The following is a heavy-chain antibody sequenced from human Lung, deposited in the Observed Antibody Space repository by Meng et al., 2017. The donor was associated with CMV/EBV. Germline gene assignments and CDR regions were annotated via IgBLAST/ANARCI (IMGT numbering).Heavy chain of an antibody. CDR2: IYTTGTT. V-gene: IGHV4-61*02. Sequence: QVQLQESGPGLVRPSQTLFPTCTVSGGSVSGGTYSWSWIRQPAGKGLEWIGRIYTTGTTNYNPSLKSRVIISADTSKNQFSLRLTSVTAADTAVYYCARGANGFNLGFFDSWGQGNLVTVAS. CDR1: GGSVSGGTYS. J-gene: IGHJ4*02. CDR3: ARGANGFNLGFFDS. D-gene: IGHD5-24*01.